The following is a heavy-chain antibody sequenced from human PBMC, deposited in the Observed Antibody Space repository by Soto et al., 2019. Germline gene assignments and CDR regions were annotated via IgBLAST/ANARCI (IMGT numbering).Heavy chain of an antibody. CDR3: ARDDYYAAPFDY. V-gene: IGHV3-21*01. J-gene: IGHJ4*02. CDR2: ISSSSSYI. Sequence: SGGSLRLSCAASGFTFSSYSMNWVRQAPGKGLEWVSSISSSSSYIYYADSVKGRFTISRDNAKNSLYLQMNSLRAEDTAVYYCARDDYYAAPFDYWGQGTLVTVSS. CDR1: GFTFSSYS. D-gene: IGHD1-26*01.